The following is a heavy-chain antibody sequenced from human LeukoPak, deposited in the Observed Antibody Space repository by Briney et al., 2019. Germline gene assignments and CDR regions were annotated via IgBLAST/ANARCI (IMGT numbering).Heavy chain of an antibody. V-gene: IGHV3-74*03. D-gene: IGHD1-14*01. J-gene: IGHJ4*02. CDR3: VRDGMGPLPYDW. CDR1: GFNFRNYW. CDR2: IDPDGRER. Sequence: GGCLRLSCAASGFNFRNYWMNWVRHAPGKGLGWVAHIDPDGRERKYEDFVKGRITTSRDNAKDTLSLQMNSLRVDDTALYYCVRDGMGPLPYDWWGQGTLVTVSS.